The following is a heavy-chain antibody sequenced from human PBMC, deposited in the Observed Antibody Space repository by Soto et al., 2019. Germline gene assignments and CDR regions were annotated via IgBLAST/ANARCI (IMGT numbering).Heavy chain of an antibody. CDR1: GFTFDYYL. CDR3: ARGDRGGFDL. D-gene: IGHD3-10*01. J-gene: IGHJ3*01. Sequence: GGSLRLSCAASGFTFDYYLIHWVRQAPCKWLVCVSRVHIFWTTTTYADSVKVRFTISIDNAMNTVSLQIISLRSYDTAIYYCARGDRGGFDLWGHGTMVTVSS. V-gene: IGHV3-74*01. CDR2: VHIFWTTT.